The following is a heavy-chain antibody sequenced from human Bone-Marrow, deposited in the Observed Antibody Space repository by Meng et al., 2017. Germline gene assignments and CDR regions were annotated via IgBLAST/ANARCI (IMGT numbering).Heavy chain of an antibody. D-gene: IGHD3-22*01. J-gene: IGHJ4*02. CDR2: IIPIFGTA. CDR3: ARDRYYYDSSGYRFDY. V-gene: IGHV1-69*01. Sequence: VPPGQSGAECKKPGHPVKGSCKASGGPFSSYAISWVRQAPGQGLEWMGGIIPIFGTANYAQKFQGRVTITADESTSTAYMELSSLRSEDTAVYYCARDRYYYDSSGYRFDYWGQGTLVTVSS. CDR1: GGPFSSYA.